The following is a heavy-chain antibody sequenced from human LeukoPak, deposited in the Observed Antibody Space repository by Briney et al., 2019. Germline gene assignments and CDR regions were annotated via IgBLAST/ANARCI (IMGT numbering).Heavy chain of an antibody. J-gene: IGHJ6*03. CDR1: GFTFSSYG. CDR3: AKDIRVVTAKDFENYYYYYMDV. V-gene: IGHV3-30*02. CDR2: IRYDGSNK. D-gene: IGHD5-18*01. Sequence: PGGSLRLSCAASGFTFSSYGMHWVRQAPGKGLEWVAFIRYDGSNKYYADSVKGRFTISRENSKNTLYLQMNSLRAEDTAVYYCAKDIRVVTAKDFENYYYYYMDVWGKGTTVTVSS.